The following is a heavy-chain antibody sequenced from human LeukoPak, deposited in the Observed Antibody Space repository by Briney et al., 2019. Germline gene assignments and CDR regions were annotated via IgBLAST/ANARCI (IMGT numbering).Heavy chain of an antibody. J-gene: IGHJ6*02. CDR1: GFPFSSYA. CDR2: ISDSGGST. V-gene: IGHV3-64D*09. CDR3: VRGYSFGPYGMDV. Sequence: GGSLRPSCSASGFPFSSYAMHWVRQAPGKGLEYVSAISDSGGSTYYADSVKGRFTISRDNSKNTLYLQMSSLRAEDTAVYFCVRGYSFGPYGMDVWGQGTTVTVSS. D-gene: IGHD2-15*01.